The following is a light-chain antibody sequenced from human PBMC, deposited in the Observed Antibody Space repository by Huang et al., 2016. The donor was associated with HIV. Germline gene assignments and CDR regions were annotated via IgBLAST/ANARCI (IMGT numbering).Light chain of an antibody. Sequence: DIQMTQSPPSLSASVGDRVTFTCRANQNITKSLNWYQQKPWKSPKLLIYTSSTLESGVPSRFSGSRSGSRFTLNIGNLQPEDFATYYCQQSFSVPRTFG. CDR2: TSS. J-gene: IGKJ1*01. CDR3: QQSFSVPRT. CDR1: QNITKS. V-gene: IGKV1-39*01.